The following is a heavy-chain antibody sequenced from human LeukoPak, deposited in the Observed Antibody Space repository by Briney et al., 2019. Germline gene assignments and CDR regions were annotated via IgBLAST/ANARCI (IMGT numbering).Heavy chain of an antibody. J-gene: IGHJ3*02. CDR1: GCTFSRYA. CDR3: ARDRQGRYYGSGSYYNPGGAFDI. D-gene: IGHD3-10*01. V-gene: IGHV1-69*13. Sequence: SVKVSFKPSGCTFSRYAISWVRQAPGQGLEWMGGIILIFGTADYAQKFQGRVTITADESTRTAYMKLSSLRSEDTAVYYCARDRQGRYYGSGSYYNPGGAFDIWGQGTMVTVSS. CDR2: IILIFGTA.